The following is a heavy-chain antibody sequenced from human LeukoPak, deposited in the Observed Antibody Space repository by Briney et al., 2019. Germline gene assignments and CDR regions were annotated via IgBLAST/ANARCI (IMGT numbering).Heavy chain of an antibody. D-gene: IGHD3-16*02. CDR2: INPTGGNT. V-gene: IGHV1-46*01. J-gene: IGHJ4*02. Sequence: ASVKVSCKASGYTFTSYGISWVRQAPGQGLEWMGIINPTGGNTIYAQKFQGRVTMTRDMSTNTVYMELSSLKSEDTAVYYCARDLTTFGGVIVWGQGTLVTVSS. CDR3: ARDLTTFGGVIV. CDR1: GYTFTSYG.